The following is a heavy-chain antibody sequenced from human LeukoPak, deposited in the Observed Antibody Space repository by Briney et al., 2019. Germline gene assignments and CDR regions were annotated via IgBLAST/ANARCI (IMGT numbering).Heavy chain of an antibody. CDR2: IGGGGFST. V-gene: IGHV3-23*01. CDR1: GFTFKNYA. CDR3: AKGYTPYAPGFDY. Sequence: GGSLRLSCAASGFTFKNYAMNWVRQAPGKVLEWVSGIGGGGFSTNYADSVKGRFTISRDNSKNTLYLQMNSLRAEDTAVYYCAKGYTPYAPGFDYWGQGTLVTVSS. J-gene: IGHJ4*02. D-gene: IGHD5-24*01.